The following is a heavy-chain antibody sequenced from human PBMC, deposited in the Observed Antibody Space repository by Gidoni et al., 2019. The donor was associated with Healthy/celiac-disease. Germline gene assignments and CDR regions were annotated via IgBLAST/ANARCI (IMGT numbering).Heavy chain of an antibody. D-gene: IGHD3-16*01. V-gene: IGHV3-33*01. CDR1: GFTFSSYG. J-gene: IGHJ6*02. CDR2: IWYDGSNK. Sequence: QVQLVESGGGVVQPGRSLRLSCAASGFTFSSYGMHWVRQAPGKGREWVAVIWYDGSNKYYADSVKGRFTISGDNSKNTLYLQMNTLRAEDTAVFYWARDKEGGWGYGMDVWGQGTTVTVSS. CDR3: ARDKEGGWGYGMDV.